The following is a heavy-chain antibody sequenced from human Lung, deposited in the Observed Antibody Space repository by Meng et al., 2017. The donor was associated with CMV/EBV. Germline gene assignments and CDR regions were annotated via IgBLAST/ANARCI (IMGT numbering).Heavy chain of an antibody. Sequence: SXAASGFTFSNYAMRWVRQAPGKGLEWVAIISYDGKTYDRSNKYYADSVKGRFTISRDNSKNTLYLQMSNLRTDDTAVYYCARDRILDFWSGYPRGYYGIDVWGQGTXVTVSS. CDR1: GFTFSNYA. CDR2: ISYDGKTYDRSNK. J-gene: IGHJ6*02. V-gene: IGHV3-30-3*01. D-gene: IGHD3-3*01. CDR3: ARDRILDFWSGYPRGYYGIDV.